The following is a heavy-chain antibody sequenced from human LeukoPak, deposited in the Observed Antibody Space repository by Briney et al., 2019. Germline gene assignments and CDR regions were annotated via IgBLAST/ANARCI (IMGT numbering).Heavy chain of an antibody. J-gene: IGHJ6*02. CDR3: ARDLEVSNWDSAVVPAAINYYCYGMDV. CDR2: IIPILGIA. D-gene: IGHD2-2*01. V-gene: IGHV1-69*04. CDR1: GGTFSMYT. Sequence: PVKVSCKASGGTFSMYTISWVRQAPGQRREWMGRIIPILGIAKYAQKFQGRVTITADKSTSTAYMAVSSLRAEDKVVYYCARDLEVSNWDSAVVPAAINYYCYGMDVWGQGTTVTVSS.